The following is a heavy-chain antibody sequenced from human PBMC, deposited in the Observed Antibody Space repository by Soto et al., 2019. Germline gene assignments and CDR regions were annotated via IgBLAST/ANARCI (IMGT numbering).Heavy chain of an antibody. CDR1: GGSISSSNW. V-gene: IGHV4-4*02. J-gene: IGHJ6*02. CDR3: ARDRNILSSPLSGGMDV. Sequence: QVQLQESGPGLVKPSGTLSLTCAVSGGSISSSNWWSWVRQPPGKGLEWIGEIYHSGSTNYNPSLKSRVTLSVDKSKNQFPLKPSSVTAADTALYYSARDRNILSSPLSGGMDVWGQGTTVTVSS. CDR2: IYHSGST. D-gene: IGHD2-2*01.